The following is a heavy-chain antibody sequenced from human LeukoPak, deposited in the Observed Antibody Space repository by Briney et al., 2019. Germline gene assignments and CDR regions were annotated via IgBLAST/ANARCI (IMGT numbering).Heavy chain of an antibody. CDR2: IKADGSEK. CDR1: GFTFSGNW. Sequence: QPGGSLRLSCTASGFTFSGNWMSWVRQGPGKGLEWVANIKADGSEKHSVDSVKGRFTISRDNAKNSLYLRMDSLRAEDTAVYYCTGPWGSGAYDIWGQGTMVTVSS. J-gene: IGHJ3*02. V-gene: IGHV3-7*05. D-gene: IGHD7-27*01. CDR3: TGPWGSGAYDI.